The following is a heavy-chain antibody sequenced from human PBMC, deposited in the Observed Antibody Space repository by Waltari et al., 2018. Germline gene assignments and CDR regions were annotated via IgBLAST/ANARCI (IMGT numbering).Heavy chain of an antibody. CDR1: GGSISSSSYY. J-gene: IGHJ4*02. D-gene: IGHD6-13*01. CDR3: ARLIRRAAAGVDY. CDR2: IYYSGST. V-gene: IGHV4-39*01. Sequence: QLQLQESGPGLVKPSETLSLTCTVSGGSISSSSYYWGWIRQPPGKGLEWIGSIYYSGSTDYNASLKGRVTISVDTSKNQFSLKMSSVTAADTAVYYCARLIRRAAAGVDYWGQGTLVTVSS.